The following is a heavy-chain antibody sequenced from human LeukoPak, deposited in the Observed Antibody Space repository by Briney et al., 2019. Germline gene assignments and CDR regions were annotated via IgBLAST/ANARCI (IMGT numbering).Heavy chain of an antibody. CDR2: ISGSGGST. V-gene: IGHV3-23*01. CDR3: AKIGAFTYYYGSGSLPSGPNWFDP. J-gene: IGHJ5*02. Sequence: GGSLRLSCAASGFTFSSYAMSWVRQAPGKGLEWVSAISGSGGSTYYADSVKGRFTISRDNPKNTLYLQMNSLRAEDTAVYYCAKIGAFTYYYGSGSLPSGPNWFDPWGQGTLVTVSS. CDR1: GFTFSSYA. D-gene: IGHD3-10*01.